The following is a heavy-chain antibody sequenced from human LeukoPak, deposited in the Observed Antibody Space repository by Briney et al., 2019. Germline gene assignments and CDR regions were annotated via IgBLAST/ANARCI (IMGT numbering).Heavy chain of an antibody. CDR1: GFTFKTYG. Sequence: GGSLRLSCVASGFTFKTYGMSWVRQAPGKGLEWVSTISGSDGSTYYADSVKGRFTISRDNSKSTLYLQMNSLRAEDTAVYYCAAGFYVGDYWGQGTLVTVSS. CDR2: ISGSDGST. CDR3: AAGFYVGDY. D-gene: IGHD3-16*01. V-gene: IGHV3-23*01. J-gene: IGHJ4*02.